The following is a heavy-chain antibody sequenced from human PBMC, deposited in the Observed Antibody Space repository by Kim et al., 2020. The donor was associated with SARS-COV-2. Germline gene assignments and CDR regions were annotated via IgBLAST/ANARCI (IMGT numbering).Heavy chain of an antibody. J-gene: IGHJ4*02. V-gene: IGHV5-51*01. Sequence: GESLKISCKGSGYSFTSYWIGWVRQMPGKGLEWMGIIYPGDSDTRYSPSFQGQVTISADKSISTAYLQWSSLKASDTAMYYCASGPGTYSSGWYYFDYWGQGTLVTVSS. CDR2: IYPGDSDT. CDR3: ASGPGTYSSGWYYFDY. D-gene: IGHD6-19*01. CDR1: GYSFTSYW.